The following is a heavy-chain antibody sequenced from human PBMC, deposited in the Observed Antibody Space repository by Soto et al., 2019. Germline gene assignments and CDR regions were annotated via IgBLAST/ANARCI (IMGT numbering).Heavy chain of an antibody. D-gene: IGHD4-17*01. J-gene: IGHJ6*02. CDR3: ARDTVTTTLLPYYGMDV. CDR1: GFTFSSYG. CDR2: IWYDGSNK. Sequence: QVQLVESGGGVVQPGRSLRLSCAASGFTFSSYGMHWVRQAPGKGLEWVAVIWYDGSNKYYADSVKGRFTISRDNSKNTLYLQMNSLRSEDTAVYYCARDTVTTTLLPYYGMDVWGQGTTVTVSS. V-gene: IGHV3-33*01.